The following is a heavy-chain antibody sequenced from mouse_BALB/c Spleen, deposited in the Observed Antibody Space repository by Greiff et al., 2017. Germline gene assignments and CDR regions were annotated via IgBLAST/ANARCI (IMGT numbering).Heavy chain of an antibody. J-gene: IGHJ3*01. Sequence: EVKVEESGGGLVQPGGSLKLSCAASGFDFSRYWMSWVRQAPGKGLEWIGEINPDSSTINYTPSLKDKFIISRDNAKNTLYLQMSKVRSEDTALYYCARPEVYYGSSYVFAYWGQGTLVTVSA. CDR1: GFDFSRYW. CDR2: INPDSSTI. CDR3: ARPEVYYGSSYVFAY. V-gene: IGHV4-1*02. D-gene: IGHD1-1*01.